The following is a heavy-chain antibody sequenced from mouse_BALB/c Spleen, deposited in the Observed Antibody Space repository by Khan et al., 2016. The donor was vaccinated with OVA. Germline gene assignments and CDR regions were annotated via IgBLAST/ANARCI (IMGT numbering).Heavy chain of an antibody. D-gene: IGHD2-2*01. Sequence: MQLEESGPELMKPGASVKISCKASGYSFTSYYIHWVIQCHGKSLEWIGNIDPFSGDTTYNQKFKGRATLTVDKSSSTAYIHLSNLTLEDSTVYDCTRHGYVCWFTYWGQGTRVTVSA. CDR1: GYSFTSYY. CDR3: TRHGYVCWFTY. J-gene: IGHJ3*01. V-gene: IGHV1S135*01. CDR2: IDPFSGDT.